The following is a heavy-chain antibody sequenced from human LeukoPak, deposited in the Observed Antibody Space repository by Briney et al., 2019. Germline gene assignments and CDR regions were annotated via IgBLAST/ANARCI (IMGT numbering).Heavy chain of an antibody. D-gene: IGHD3-22*01. V-gene: IGHV4-30-4*01. CDR3: ARPYYYDSRIDP. J-gene: IGHJ5*02. Sequence: KSSQTLSLTCTVSGGSISSGDYYWSWIRQPPWKGLEWIAYMYYSGSTYYNPSLKSRVTMSADTSKNQPSLKLSSVTAADTAVYYCARPYYYDSRIDPWGQGILVTVSS. CDR2: MYYSGST. CDR1: GGSISSGDYY.